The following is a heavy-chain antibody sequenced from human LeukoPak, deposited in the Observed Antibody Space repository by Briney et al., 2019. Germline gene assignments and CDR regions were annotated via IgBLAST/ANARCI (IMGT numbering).Heavy chain of an antibody. J-gene: IGHJ4*02. D-gene: IGHD5-24*01. CDR2: ISWNSGSI. CDR3: ARSGRRDGYNYIEDY. V-gene: IGHV3-9*01. CDR1: GFTFDDYA. Sequence: GRSLRLSCAASGFTFDDYAMHWVQQAPGKGLEWVSGISWNSGSIGYADSVKGRFTISRDNAKNSLYLQMNSLRAEDTALYYCARSGRRDGYNYIEDYWGQGTLVTVSS.